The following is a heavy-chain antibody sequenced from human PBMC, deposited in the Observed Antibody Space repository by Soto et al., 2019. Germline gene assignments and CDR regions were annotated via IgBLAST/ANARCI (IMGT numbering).Heavy chain of an antibody. CDR2: INPSSGGT. D-gene: IGHD3-22*01. Sequence: ASVKGSCKASRYIFTSYNIHWVREAPGQGLEWLGGINPSSGGTGYDKKFQGRVTMARDTSITTAYMELSRLRSDDTAVYYCAREQYYYDSSGNFDYWGQGTMVTVSS. CDR1: RYIFTSYN. V-gene: IGHV1-2*02. CDR3: AREQYYYDSSGNFDY. J-gene: IGHJ4*02.